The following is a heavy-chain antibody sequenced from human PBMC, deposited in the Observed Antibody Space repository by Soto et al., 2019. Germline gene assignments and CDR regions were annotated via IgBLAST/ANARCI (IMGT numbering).Heavy chain of an antibody. J-gene: IGHJ6*02. Sequence: QVQLVQSGAEVKKLGSSVKVSCKASGGTFSSYAISWVRQAPGQGLEWMGGIIPIFGTANYAQKFQGRVTITADESTSTAYMELSSLRSEDTAVYYCAAGYSSAPYYYYGMDVWGQGTTVTVSS. CDR1: GGTFSSYA. CDR3: AAGYSSAPYYYYGMDV. V-gene: IGHV1-69*01. D-gene: IGHD6-19*01. CDR2: IIPIFGTA.